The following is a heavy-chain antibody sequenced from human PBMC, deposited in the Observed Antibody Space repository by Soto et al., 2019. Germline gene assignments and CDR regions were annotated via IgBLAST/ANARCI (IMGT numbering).Heavy chain of an antibody. Sequence: QVQLVQSGAEVKKPGASVKVSCKASGYTFTGYYMHWVRQAPGQGLEWMGWINPNSGGTNNAQKCQGWVTMTGDTALSTAYMELHRLRSDDTAVYDCARAHCGGDCYSGVDYWGQGTLVTVSS. D-gene: IGHD2-21*02. CDR2: INPNSGGT. CDR1: GYTFTGYY. CDR3: ARAHCGGDCYSGVDY. J-gene: IGHJ4*02. V-gene: IGHV1-2*04.